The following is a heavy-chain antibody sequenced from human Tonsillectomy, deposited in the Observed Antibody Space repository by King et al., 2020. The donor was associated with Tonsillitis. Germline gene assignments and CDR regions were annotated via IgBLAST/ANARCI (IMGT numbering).Heavy chain of an antibody. CDR2: ISNDASNK. D-gene: IGHD3-22*01. V-gene: IGHV3-30*18. CDR1: GFTFSTYG. J-gene: IGHJ6*02. Sequence: VQLVESGGGVVQPGRSLRLSCAASGFTFSTYGMHWVRQAPGKGLEWVAVISNDASNKYSAGSVKGRFTISRDNSNNTLYLQMNSLRAEDTAVYYCAKDPLGLPAPLGYYYSGMDVWGQGTTVTVSS. CDR3: AKDPLGLPAPLGYYYSGMDV.